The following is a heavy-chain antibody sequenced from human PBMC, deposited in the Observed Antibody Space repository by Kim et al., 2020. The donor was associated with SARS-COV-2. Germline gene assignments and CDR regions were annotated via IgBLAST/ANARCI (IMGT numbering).Heavy chain of an antibody. Sequence: GGSLRLSCAASGFTFSTYGMHWVRQAPGKGLEWVALISYDGNNKYYADSIKGRFTISRDNSENTLYLQMNSLRAEDTAVYYCAKALLRGVNFYYYGMDVWGQRTTVTVSS. D-gene: IGHD3-10*01. CDR2: ISYDGNNK. J-gene: IGHJ6*02. V-gene: IGHV3-30*18. CDR1: GFTFSTYG. CDR3: AKALLRGVNFYYYGMDV.